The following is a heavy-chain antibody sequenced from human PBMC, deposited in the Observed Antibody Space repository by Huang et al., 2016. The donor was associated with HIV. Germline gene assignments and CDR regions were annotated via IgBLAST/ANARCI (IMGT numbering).Heavy chain of an antibody. CDR3: SRINYAKTTYYLDFDF. V-gene: IGHV4-61*08. CDR1: GGSVSSGDYY. Sequence: QVHLQESGPGLVKPSETLSLTCTVSGGSVSSGDYYWSWVRQPPGKGMEWIAYAYYDGSTNYNPALESRLSMSVDTSRNQFSLKLRSVTAADTAVYYFSRINYAKTTYYLDFDFWGQGTLVTVSS. CDR2: AYYDGST. J-gene: IGHJ4*02. D-gene: IGHD3-22*01.